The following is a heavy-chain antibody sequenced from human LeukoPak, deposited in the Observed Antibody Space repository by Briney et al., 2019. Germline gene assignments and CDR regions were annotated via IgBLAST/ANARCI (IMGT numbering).Heavy chain of an antibody. D-gene: IGHD2-2*02. J-gene: IGHJ6*02. V-gene: IGHV3-66*01. CDR3: ARNTLYYYYGMDV. CDR1: GFTFSNAW. Sequence: GSLRLSCAASGFTFSNAWMSWVRQAPGKGLEWVSVIYSGGSTYYADSVKGRFTISRDNSKNTLYLQMNSLRAEDTAVYYCARNTLYYYYGMDVWGQGTTVTVSS. CDR2: IYSGGST.